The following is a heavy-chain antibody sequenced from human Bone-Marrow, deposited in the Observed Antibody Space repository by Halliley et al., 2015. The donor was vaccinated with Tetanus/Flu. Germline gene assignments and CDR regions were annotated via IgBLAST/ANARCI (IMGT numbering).Heavy chain of an antibody. CDR1: GGSFNSDY. CDR3: ARVTRFPDAFDI. J-gene: IGHJ3*02. V-gene: IGHV4-34*01. D-gene: IGHD4-17*01. CDR2: INHGGRS. Sequence: SLTCVVSGGSFNSDYWSWIRQSPGKGLEWIGEINHGGRSNYNPSLKSRVTISIDTSKNDFSLRLNSVTAADTAVYYCARVTRFPDAFDIWGQGTMVAVS.